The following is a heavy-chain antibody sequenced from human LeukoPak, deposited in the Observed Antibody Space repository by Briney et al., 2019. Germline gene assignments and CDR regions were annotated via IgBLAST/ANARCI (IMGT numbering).Heavy chain of an antibody. J-gene: IGHJ3*02. CDR2: IKEDGSEK. CDR1: GFTFSNYW. Sequence: GGSLRLSCASSGFTFSNYWMSWVRQAPGKGLEWVANIKEDGSEKDYVDSVKGRFTISRDNAKNSLYLQMNSLRAEDTAIYYCARGRREDDAFDIWGQGTMVTVSS. V-gene: IGHV3-7*02. CDR3: ARGRREDDAFDI. D-gene: IGHD1-26*01.